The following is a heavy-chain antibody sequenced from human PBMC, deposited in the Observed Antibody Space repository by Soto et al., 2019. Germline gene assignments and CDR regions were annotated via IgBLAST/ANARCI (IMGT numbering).Heavy chain of an antibody. CDR3: ARGLGLGDY. V-gene: IGHV1-46*01. Sequence: QVQLVQSGAEVKKPGASVKLSCKASGYTFTSYYIHWVRQAPGQGLEWIGIINPNGGSTIYAHNFKGRLTVTRDTSTATVYMELGALTSEDTAVYYCARGLGLGDYWGQGTLVTVSS. CDR1: GYTFTSYY. D-gene: IGHD3-9*01. CDR2: INPNGGST. J-gene: IGHJ4*02.